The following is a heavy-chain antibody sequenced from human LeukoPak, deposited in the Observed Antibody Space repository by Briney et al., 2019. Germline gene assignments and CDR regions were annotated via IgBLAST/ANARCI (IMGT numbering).Heavy chain of an antibody. CDR3: ARMYDILTGYYYYYYMDV. CDR2: INPNSGGT. CDR1: GYTFTGYY. J-gene: IGHJ6*03. D-gene: IGHD3-9*01. V-gene: IGHV1-2*02. Sequence: GASVKVSCKASGYTFTGYYMHWVRQAPGQGLEWMGWINPNSGGTNYAQKLQGRVTMTTDTSTSTAYMELRSMRSDDTAVYYCARMYDILTGYYYYYYMDVWGKGTTVTVSS.